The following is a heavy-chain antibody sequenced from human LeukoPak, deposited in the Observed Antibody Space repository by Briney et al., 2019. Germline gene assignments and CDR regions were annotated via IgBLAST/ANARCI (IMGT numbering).Heavy chain of an antibody. CDR1: GFTFSSYW. D-gene: IGHD5-18*01. CDR3: ARDVGYSYGGTHES. Sequence: PGGSLRLSCAASGFTFSSYWMSWVRQAPGKGLEWVANIKQDGSDKYYVDSVKGRFTISRDNAKNSLYLQLKSPRVEDTAVYYCARDVGYSYGGTHESWGQGTLVTVSS. V-gene: IGHV3-7*01. J-gene: IGHJ4*02. CDR2: IKQDGSDK.